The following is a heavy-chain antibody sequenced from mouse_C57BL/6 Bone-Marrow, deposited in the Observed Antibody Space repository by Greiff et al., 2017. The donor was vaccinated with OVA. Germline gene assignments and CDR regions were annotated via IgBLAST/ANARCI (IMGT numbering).Heavy chain of an antibody. V-gene: IGHV1-75*01. CDR1: GYTFTDYY. J-gene: IGHJ3*01. Sequence: QVQLQQSGPELVKPGASVKISCKASGYTFTDYYINWVKQRPGQGLEWIGWIFPGSGSTYYNEKFKGKATLTVDKSSSTVYMLLSSLTSEDSAVYFCARSMFPAWFAYWGQGTLVTVSA. CDR3: ARSMFPAWFAY. CDR2: IFPGSGST.